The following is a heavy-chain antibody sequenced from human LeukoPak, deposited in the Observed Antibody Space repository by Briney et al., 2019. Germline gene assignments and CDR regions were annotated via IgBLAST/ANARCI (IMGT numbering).Heavy chain of an antibody. CDR3: AKDPKETRIGFYYYMDV. D-gene: IGHD3-16*01. Sequence: GSLRLSCAASGFTFSSYAMSWVRQAPGKGLEWVSAISGSGGSTYYADSVKGRFTISRDNSKNTLYLQMNSLRAEDTAVYYCAKDPKETRIGFYYYMDVWGKGTTVTVSS. V-gene: IGHV3-23*01. CDR1: GFTFSSYA. CDR2: ISGSGGST. J-gene: IGHJ6*03.